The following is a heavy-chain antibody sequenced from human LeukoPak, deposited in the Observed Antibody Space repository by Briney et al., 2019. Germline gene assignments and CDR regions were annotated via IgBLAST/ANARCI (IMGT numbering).Heavy chain of an antibody. J-gene: IGHJ5*02. CDR1: GFAVGRNY. Sequence: GGSLRLSCAASGFAVGRNYMTWVRQAPEKGLEWVSYIGNNDTTIYYADSVKGRFTISRDNAKNSLYLQMNSLRVEDTAVYYCARAAGWLDPWGQGTLVTVSS. CDR2: IGNNDTTI. CDR3: ARAAGWLDP. V-gene: IGHV3-11*01.